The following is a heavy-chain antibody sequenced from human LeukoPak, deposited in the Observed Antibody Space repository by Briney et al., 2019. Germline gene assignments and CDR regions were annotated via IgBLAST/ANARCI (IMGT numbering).Heavy chain of an antibody. CDR2: INHSGSN. J-gene: IGHJ5*02. CDR3: ARGPYYDFWSGYWVYWFDP. D-gene: IGHD3-3*01. Sequence: PWETLSLTCAVYGGSFSGYYWSWIRQPPGKGLEWIGEINHSGSNNYNPSLKSRVTISVDTSKNQFSLKLSSVTAADAAVYYCARGPYYDFWSGYWVYWFDPWGQGTLVTVSS. V-gene: IGHV4-34*01. CDR1: GGSFSGYY.